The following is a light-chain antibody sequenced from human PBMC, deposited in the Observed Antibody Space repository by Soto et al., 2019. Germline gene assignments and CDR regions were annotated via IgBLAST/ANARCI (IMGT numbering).Light chain of an antibody. CDR3: QQSSKTLIT. J-gene: IGKJ5*01. V-gene: IGKV1-39*01. CDR2: SAS. CDR1: QNIHVY. Sequence: DIQMTQTPSTLSASVGDRVTITCRASQNIHVYLNWYQQKPGKAPKLLIYSASNLQTGDPSRFSGSGSGTDFTLTISSLQPEDFATYYCQQSSKTLITFGQGTRLDMK.